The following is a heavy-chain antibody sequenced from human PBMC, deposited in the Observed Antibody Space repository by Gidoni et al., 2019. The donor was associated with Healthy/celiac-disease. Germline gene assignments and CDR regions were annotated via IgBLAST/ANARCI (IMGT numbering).Heavy chain of an antibody. CDR1: GFTFSNAW. V-gene: IGHV3-15*07. D-gene: IGHD3-10*01. J-gene: IGHJ4*02. Sequence: EVQLVESGGGLVKPGGSLRLSCAASGFTFSNAWMTWVPQAPVKGLEWVGGIKSKTDGGTTDYAAPLKGRFTISRYDSKNTLYLQMNSLKTEDTAVYYCTTPTPGLMVRGVIAFDYWGQGTLVTVSS. CDR2: IKSKTDGGTT. CDR3: TTPTPGLMVRGVIAFDY.